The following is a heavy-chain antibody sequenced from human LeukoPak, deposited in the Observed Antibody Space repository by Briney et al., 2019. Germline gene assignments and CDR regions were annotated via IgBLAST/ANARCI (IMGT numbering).Heavy chain of an antibody. CDR1: GFTFNTYT. CDR3: VSFYETY. D-gene: IGHD2-2*01. Sequence: GGSLRLSCAASGFTFNTYTMNWVRQAPGKGLEWVSYISGSSGIIDYADSVRGRFTISRDNAKNSLYLQMNSLRAEDTAVYYCVSFYETYWGRGTLVTVSS. CDR2: ISGSSGII. J-gene: IGHJ4*02. V-gene: IGHV3-48*01.